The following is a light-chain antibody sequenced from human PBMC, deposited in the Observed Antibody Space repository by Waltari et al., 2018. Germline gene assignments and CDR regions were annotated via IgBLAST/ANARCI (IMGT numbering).Light chain of an antibody. Sequence: TGSSSDIGDYNHVSWYQQHPGKAPKLMIYDVSSRPSGVSNRFFGSKSGTTASLTVSGLQAEDEAVYFCSSYSTSITPYVFGAGTKVTVL. CDR2: DVS. CDR1: SSDIGDYNH. V-gene: IGLV2-14*03. J-gene: IGLJ1*01. CDR3: SSYSTSITPYV.